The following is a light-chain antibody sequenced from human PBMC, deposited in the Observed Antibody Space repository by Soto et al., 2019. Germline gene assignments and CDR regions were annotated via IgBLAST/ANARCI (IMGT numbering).Light chain of an antibody. CDR2: EVN. J-gene: IGLJ3*02. V-gene: IGLV2-8*01. CDR3: TSYAANNNLV. CDR1: SSDVGAYNY. Sequence: QSALTQPPSASGSPGQSVTISCTGTSSDVGAYNYVSWHQQHPGKAPKLIIYEVNNRPSGVPDRFSGSKSGNTASLTVSRLQAEDEADYYFTSYAANNNLVFGGGTKLTVL.